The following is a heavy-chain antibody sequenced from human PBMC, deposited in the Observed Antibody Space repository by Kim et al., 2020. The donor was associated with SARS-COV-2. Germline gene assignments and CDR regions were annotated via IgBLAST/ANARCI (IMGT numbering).Heavy chain of an antibody. CDR2: INHSGST. J-gene: IGHJ5*02. D-gene: IGHD3-3*01. CDR3: ARVSFQWKIFGVVATKNWFDP. V-gene: IGHV4-34*01. Sequence: SETLSLTCAVYGGSFSGYYWSWIRQPPGKGLEWIGEINHSGSTNYNPSLKSRVTISVDTSKNQFSLKLSSVTAADTAVYYCARVSFQWKIFGVVATKNWFDPWGQGTLVTVSS. CDR1: GGSFSGYY.